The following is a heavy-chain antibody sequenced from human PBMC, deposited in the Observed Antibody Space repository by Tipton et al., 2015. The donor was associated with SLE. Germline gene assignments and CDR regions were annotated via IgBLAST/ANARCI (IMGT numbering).Heavy chain of an antibody. CDR3: ARKRLPDLDFDL. V-gene: IGHV4-31*03. CDR2: IYCSGST. Sequence: TLSLTCTVSGGSISSGGYYWSWIRQHPGKGLEWIGYIYCSGSTYYNPSLKSRVTISIDTSKNQFSLKLSSVTAADTAVYYCARKRLPDLDFDLWGRGTLVTVSS. D-gene: IGHD3-16*01. CDR1: GGSISSGGYY. J-gene: IGHJ2*01.